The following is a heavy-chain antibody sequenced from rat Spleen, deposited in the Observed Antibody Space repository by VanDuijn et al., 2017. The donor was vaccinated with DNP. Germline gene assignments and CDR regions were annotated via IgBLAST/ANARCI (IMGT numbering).Heavy chain of an antibody. CDR3: ARGVSSYYGYNSYWYFDF. J-gene: IGHJ1*01. CDR2: ISYSGST. CDR1: GYSLTSNY. D-gene: IGHD1-9*01. V-gene: IGHV3-1*01. Sequence: EVQLQESGPGLVKPSQSLSLTCSVTGYSLTSNYWAWIRKFPGNKMEWIGYISYSGSTGYNPSLKGRISITRDKSKNQFFLQLNSVTTEDTATYYCARGVSSYYGYNSYWYFDFWGPGTMVTVSS.